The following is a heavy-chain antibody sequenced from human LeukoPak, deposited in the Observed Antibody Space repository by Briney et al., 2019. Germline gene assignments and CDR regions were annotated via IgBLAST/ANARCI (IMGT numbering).Heavy chain of an antibody. CDR3: ARGNLGSSWSAGWFDP. D-gene: IGHD6-13*01. CDR1: GFTFSTYT. J-gene: IGHJ5*02. Sequence: PGGSLRLSCTASGFTFSTYTMNWVRQAPGNGLEWVSSISSGTTHIYYADSVKGRFTISRDNAKNSLYLQMTSLRAEDTALYYCARGNLGSSWSAGWFDPWGQGTLVTVSS. CDR2: ISSGTTHI. V-gene: IGHV3-21*01.